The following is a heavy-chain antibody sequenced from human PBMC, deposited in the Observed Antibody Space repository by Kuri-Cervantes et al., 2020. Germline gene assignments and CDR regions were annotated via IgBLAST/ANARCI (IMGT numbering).Heavy chain of an antibody. CDR1: GFTFDDYA. Sequence: SLKISCAASGFTFDDYAMHWVRQAPGKGLEWVSGISWDSGSIGYADSVKGRFTISRDNAKNSLYLQMNSLRAEDTAVYYCARGATRCSGGSCFILFYWGQGTLVTVSS. D-gene: IGHD2-15*01. CDR2: ISWDSGSI. V-gene: IGHV3-9*01. J-gene: IGHJ4*02. CDR3: ARGATRCSGGSCFILFY.